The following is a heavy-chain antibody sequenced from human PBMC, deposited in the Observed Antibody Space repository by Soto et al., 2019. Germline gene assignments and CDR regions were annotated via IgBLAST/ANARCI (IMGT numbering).Heavy chain of an antibody. CDR3: ARRLGQGWIDP. V-gene: IGHV5-51*01. Sequence: GEALKISCKGSGDSFISSWIGWVRQTPGKGLEWVGIIWPSDSDTRYNPSFQGQVTISTDKSISTAYLQWNSLKASDSGMYYCARRLGQGWIDPWGQGTLVTSPQ. D-gene: IGHD7-27*01. CDR1: GDSFISSW. CDR2: IWPSDSDT. J-gene: IGHJ5*02.